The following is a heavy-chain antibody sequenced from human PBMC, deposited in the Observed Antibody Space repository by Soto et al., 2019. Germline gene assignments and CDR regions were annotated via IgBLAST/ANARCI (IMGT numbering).Heavy chain of an antibody. D-gene: IGHD6-6*01. V-gene: IGHV3-23*01. CDR3: AKDSRHQPSSSLSYYYYGMDV. CDR2: ISGSGGST. CDR1: GFTFSSYA. Sequence: GGSLRLSCAASGFTFSSYAMSWVRQAPGKGLEWVSAISGSGGSTYYADSVKGRFTISRDNSKNTLYLQMNSLRAEDTAVYYCAKDSRHQPSSSLSYYYYGMDVWGQGTTVTVSS. J-gene: IGHJ6*02.